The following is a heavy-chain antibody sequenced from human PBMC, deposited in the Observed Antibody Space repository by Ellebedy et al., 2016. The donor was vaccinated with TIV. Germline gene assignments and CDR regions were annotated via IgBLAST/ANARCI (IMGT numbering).Heavy chain of an antibody. J-gene: IGHJ4*02. CDR1: VPSISGYH. CDR3: AKGSMVRGLAG. CDR2: VHHRGGT. Sequence: SETLSLXCEIDVPSISGYHWAWVRQPPGKGLEWIGDVHHRGGTRYISSLKGRVTISLDTSRKEFSLYITSVTAADTALYFCAKGSMVRGLAGWGQGTLVTVSS. V-gene: IGHV4-34*01. D-gene: IGHD3-10*01.